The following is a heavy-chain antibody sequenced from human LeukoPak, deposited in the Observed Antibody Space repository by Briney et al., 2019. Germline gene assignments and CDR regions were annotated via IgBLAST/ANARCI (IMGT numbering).Heavy chain of an antibody. J-gene: IGHJ4*02. V-gene: IGHV4-34*01. CDR3: ANSIDFDYGDYYFDY. Sequence: SETLSLACAVYGGSFSGYYWSWIRQPPGKGLEWIGEINHSGSTNYNPSLKSRVTISVDTSKNQFSLKLSSVTAADTAVYYCANSIDFDYGDYYFDYWGQGALVTISS. CDR2: INHSGST. CDR1: GGSFSGYY. D-gene: IGHD4-17*01.